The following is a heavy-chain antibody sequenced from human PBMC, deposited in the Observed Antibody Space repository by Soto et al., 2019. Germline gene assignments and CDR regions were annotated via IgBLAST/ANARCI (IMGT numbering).Heavy chain of an antibody. CDR3: KSHPGYCSGGSCYFRDFDI. V-gene: IGHV3-15*01. CDR1: GFTFSNAW. J-gene: IGHJ3*02. Sequence: GWSLRLSCAASGFTFSNAWMSWVRQAPGKGLEWVGRIKSKTDGGTTDYAAPVKGRFTISRDDSKNTLYLQMNSLKTEDTAVYYCKSHPGYCSGGSCYFRDFDIWGQGTMVTVS. CDR2: IKSKTDGGTT. D-gene: IGHD2-15*01.